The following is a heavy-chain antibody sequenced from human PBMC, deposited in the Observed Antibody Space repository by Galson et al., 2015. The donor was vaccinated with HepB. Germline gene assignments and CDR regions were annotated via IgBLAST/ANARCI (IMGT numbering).Heavy chain of an antibody. D-gene: IGHD3-9*01. CDR1: GYALTDLS. V-gene: IGHV1-24*01. CDR2: FDPEGRET. J-gene: IGHJ2*01. Sequence: SVKVSCKVSGYALTDLSMHWVRQAHGKGLEWMGGFDPEGRETVYAQKFQGRVTMTEDTSTDTAYMELRSLRSEDTAVYFCATVSGSGTYYDILTGVGWTFDLWGRGTLVTVSS. CDR3: ATVSGSGTYYDILTGVGWTFDL.